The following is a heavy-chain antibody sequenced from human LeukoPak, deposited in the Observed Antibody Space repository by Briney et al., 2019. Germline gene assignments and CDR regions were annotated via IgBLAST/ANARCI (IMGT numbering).Heavy chain of an antibody. V-gene: IGHV3-7*01. CDR2: INSDGSEK. Sequence: GGSLRLSCAASGCPFSSHWLSWFRQSPGRGLEWVAHINSDGSEKNYVAPVKGRFTISRDNARNSQFLHMNSLRAEDTAVYYCASGGGWVFFNWGRGTLVTVSS. CDR1: GCPFSSHW. J-gene: IGHJ4*02. CDR3: ASGGGWVFFN. D-gene: IGHD6-19*01.